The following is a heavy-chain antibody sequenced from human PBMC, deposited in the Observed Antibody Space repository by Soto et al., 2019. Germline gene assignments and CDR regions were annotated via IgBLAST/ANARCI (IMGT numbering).Heavy chain of an antibody. D-gene: IGHD1-7*01. CDR1: GYTFTRYG. J-gene: IGHJ3*02. Sequence: ASVKLYCKTSGYTFTRYGISWVRQAPGQGLEWMGWISAYNGNTNYAQKLQGRVTMTTDTSTSTAYMELRSLRSDDTAVYYCARISNSAFDIWGQGTMVTVSS. V-gene: IGHV1-18*01. CDR2: ISAYNGNT. CDR3: ARISNSAFDI.